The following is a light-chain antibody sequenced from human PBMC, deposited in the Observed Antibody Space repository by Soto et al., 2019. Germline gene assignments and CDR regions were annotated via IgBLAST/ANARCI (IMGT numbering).Light chain of an antibody. V-gene: IGKV1-17*03. CDR2: GAS. J-gene: IGKJ2*01. CDR3: LQHNSYPYT. CDR1: QGITNY. Sequence: DIQMTQSPSAMSASVGDRVTITCRASQGITNYLAWFQQKPGKVPKRLIYGASDLQSGVTSRFSGSGSGTEFTLTITSLQPEDFATYYCLQHNSYPYTFGQGTKLEIK.